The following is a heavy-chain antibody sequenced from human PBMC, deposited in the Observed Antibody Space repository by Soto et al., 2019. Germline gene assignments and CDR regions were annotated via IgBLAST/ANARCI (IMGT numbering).Heavy chain of an antibody. CDR2: IYHSGTA. CDR1: GSSISSNNW. V-gene: IGHV4-4*02. D-gene: IGHD3-10*01. CDR3: ARDHRGTPDYLVDY. Sequence: SETLSLTCAVYGSSISSNNWWSWVRQSPGKGLEWIGEIYHSGTARYTPSLKSRVTISVDKSKDQFFLNMTSVTAADTALYYCARDHRGTPDYLVDYWGQGSLVTVAS. J-gene: IGHJ4*02.